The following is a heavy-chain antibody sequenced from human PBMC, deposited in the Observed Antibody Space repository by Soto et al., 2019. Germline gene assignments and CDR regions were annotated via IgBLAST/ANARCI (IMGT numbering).Heavy chain of an antibody. CDR2: IDYSGNI. Sequence: QLQESGPGLVKPSETLSLTCNASGGSITSSGSAWGWIRQSPGKGLEWIGTIDYSGNIYYIPSPKSRITISVDTSKNQISLKLSSVTAADTAVYYCARHIHNQGFEYHFDSWGQGTLVTVSS. V-gene: IGHV4-39*01. CDR1: GGSITSSGSA. J-gene: IGHJ4*02. D-gene: IGHD2-2*01. CDR3: ARHIHNQGFEYHFDS.